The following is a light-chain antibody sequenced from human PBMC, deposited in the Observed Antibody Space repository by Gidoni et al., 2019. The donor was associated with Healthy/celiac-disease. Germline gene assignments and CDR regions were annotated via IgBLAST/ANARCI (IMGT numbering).Light chain of an antibody. V-gene: IGKV1-33*01. CDR1: QDISNY. CDR2: DAS. Sequence: QSPSSLSASVGDRVTITCQASQDISNYLNWYQQKPGKAPKLLIYDASNLETGVPSRFSGSGSGTDFTFTISSLQPEDIATYYCQQYDNLPIFTFGPXTKVDIK. CDR3: QQYDNLPIFT. J-gene: IGKJ3*01.